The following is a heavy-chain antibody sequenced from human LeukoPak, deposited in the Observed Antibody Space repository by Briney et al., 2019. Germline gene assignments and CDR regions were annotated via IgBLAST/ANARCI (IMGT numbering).Heavy chain of an antibody. J-gene: IGHJ6*02. CDR2: ISYDGSNK. CDR1: GFTFSSYA. CDR3: ARVGTAMVNRYYGMDV. D-gene: IGHD5-18*01. Sequence: GRSLRLSCAASGFTFSSYAMHWVRQAPGKGLEWVAVISYDGSNKYYADSVKGRFTISRDNSKNTLYLQMNSLRAEDTAVYYCARVGTAMVNRYYGMDVWGQGTTVTVSS. V-gene: IGHV3-30-3*01.